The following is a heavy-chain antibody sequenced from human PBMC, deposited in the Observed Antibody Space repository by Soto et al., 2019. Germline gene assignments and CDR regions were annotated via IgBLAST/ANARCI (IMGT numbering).Heavy chain of an antibody. D-gene: IGHD3-3*01. V-gene: IGHV1-58*01. CDR2: IVVGSGNT. CDR3: AAALLYDFWSGYAIDY. J-gene: IGHJ4*02. Sequence: SVKISCKASGFTFTSSAVQWVRQARGQRLEWIGWIVVGSGNTNYAQKFQERVTITRDMSTSTAYMELSSLRSEDTAVYYCAAALLYDFWSGYAIDYWGQGTLVTVSS. CDR1: GFTFTSSA.